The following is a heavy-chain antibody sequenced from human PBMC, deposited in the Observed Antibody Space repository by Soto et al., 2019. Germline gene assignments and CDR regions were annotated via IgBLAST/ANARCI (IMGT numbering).Heavy chain of an antibody. Sequence: SETLSLTCTVSGGSISSGGYYWSWIRQHPGKGLEWIGYIYYSGSTYYNPSLKSRVTISVDTSKNQFSLKLSSVTAADTAVYYCARDPTAAGNYYYYGMDVWGQGTTVTVSS. CDR2: IYYSGST. CDR3: ARDPTAAGNYYYYGMDV. CDR1: GGSISSGGYY. D-gene: IGHD6-13*01. J-gene: IGHJ6*02. V-gene: IGHV4-31*03.